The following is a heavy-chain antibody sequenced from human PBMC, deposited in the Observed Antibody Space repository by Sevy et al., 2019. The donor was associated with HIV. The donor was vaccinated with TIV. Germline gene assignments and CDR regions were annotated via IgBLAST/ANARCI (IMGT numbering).Heavy chain of an antibody. J-gene: IGHJ5*02. V-gene: IGHV4-34*10. Sequence: SETLSLTCAVYGGSFNNDYWTWIRQPPGKGLEWIGAVSRAGTTKYNPSRKSRTTMSLDTSTNQFSLKLTSVTAADTAMYYCARSVPSVLTGPVGLFFQVYSGWFDPWGQGIMVTVSS. CDR3: ARSVPSVLTGPVGLFFQVYSGWFDP. CDR1: GGSFNNDY. CDR2: VSRAGTT. D-gene: IGHD2-21*01.